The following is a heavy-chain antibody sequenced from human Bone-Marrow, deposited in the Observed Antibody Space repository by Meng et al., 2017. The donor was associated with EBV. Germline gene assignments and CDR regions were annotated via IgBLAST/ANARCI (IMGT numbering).Heavy chain of an antibody. CDR1: VYTFTSYY. V-gene: IGHV1-2*06. CDR2: INPNSGGT. Sequence: QLRPQQPVAGVRSPRASLNLSCTASVYTFTSYYMHWLRQAPGPGLEWSGRINPNSGGTNYAQKFQGRVTMTRDTSISTAYMELSRLRSDDTAVYYCAREDDSSGYYLPYYFDYWGQGTLVTVSS. D-gene: IGHD3-22*01. J-gene: IGHJ4*02. CDR3: AREDDSSGYYLPYYFDY.